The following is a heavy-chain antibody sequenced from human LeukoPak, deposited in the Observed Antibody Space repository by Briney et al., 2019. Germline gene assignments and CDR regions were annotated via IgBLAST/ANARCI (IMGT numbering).Heavy chain of an antibody. CDR3: ATGVSGTRDS. CDR2: INQDGSEK. Sequence: VGALRLSCAASGFTFSSFWMSWVRQAPGRGLEWVANINQDGSEKYYVDSVKGRFTISRDNAHKSLSLQVNSLRAEDTAVYYCATGVSGTRDSWGQGTLVTVSS. D-gene: IGHD6-19*01. V-gene: IGHV3-7*05. CDR1: GFTFSSFW. J-gene: IGHJ4*02.